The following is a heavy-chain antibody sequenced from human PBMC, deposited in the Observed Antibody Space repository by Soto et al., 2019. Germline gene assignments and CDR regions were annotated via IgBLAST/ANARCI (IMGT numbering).Heavy chain of an antibody. D-gene: IGHD3-3*01. CDR2: IIPIFGTA. V-gene: IGHV1-69*13. J-gene: IGHJ4*02. CDR1: GGTFSSYA. CDR3: ARVEGIFGVVIPVRFDY. Sequence: ASVKVSCKASGGTFSSYAISWVRQAPGQGLEWMGGIIPIFGTANYAQKFQGRVTITADESTGTAYMELSSLRSEDTAVYYCARVEGIFGVVIPVRFDYWGQGTLVTVSS.